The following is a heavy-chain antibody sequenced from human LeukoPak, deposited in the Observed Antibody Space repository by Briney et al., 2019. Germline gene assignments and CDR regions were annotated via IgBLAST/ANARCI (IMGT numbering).Heavy chain of an antibody. CDR3: AKASAMIVVVSKHFDY. D-gene: IGHD3-22*01. CDR1: GFTFSSYA. CDR2: ISGSGGST. J-gene: IGHJ4*02. Sequence: GGSLRLSCAASGFTFSSYAMSWVRQAPGKGLEWVSAISGSGGSTYYADSVKGRFTIFRDNSKNTLYLQMNSLRAEDTAVYYCAKASAMIVVVSKHFDYWGQGTLVTVSS. V-gene: IGHV3-23*01.